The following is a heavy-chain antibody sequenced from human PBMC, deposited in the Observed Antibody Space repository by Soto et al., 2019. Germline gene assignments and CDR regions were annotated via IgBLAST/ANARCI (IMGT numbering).Heavy chain of an antibody. CDR2: ISSSSSYI. V-gene: IGHV3-21*01. D-gene: IGHD6-19*01. CDR3: ARDIAIAVAESGYYYYYGMDV. J-gene: IGHJ6*02. CDR1: GFTFSSYS. Sequence: GGSLRLSCAASGFTFSSYSMNWVRQAPGKWLEWVSSISSSSSYIYYADSVKGRFTISRDNAKNSLYLQMNSLRAEDTAVYYCARDIAIAVAESGYYYYYGMDVWGQGXTVTVCS.